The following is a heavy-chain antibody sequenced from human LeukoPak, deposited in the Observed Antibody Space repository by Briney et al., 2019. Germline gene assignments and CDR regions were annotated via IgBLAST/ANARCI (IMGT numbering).Heavy chain of an antibody. CDR3: TRGSIAYYYMDV. J-gene: IGHJ6*03. D-gene: IGHD3-22*01. V-gene: IGHV4-61*05. CDR2: IYYSGST. Sequence: PSETLSLTCTVSGGPISSSGYYWGWIRQPPGKGLEWIGNIYYSGSTNYNPSPKSRVTISVDTSKNQFSLKLSSVTAADTAVYYCTRGSIAYYYMDVWGKGTTVTISS. CDR1: GGPISSSGYY.